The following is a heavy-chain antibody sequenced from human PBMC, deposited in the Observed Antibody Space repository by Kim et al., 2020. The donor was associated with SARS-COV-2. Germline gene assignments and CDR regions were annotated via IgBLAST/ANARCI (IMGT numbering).Heavy chain of an antibody. J-gene: IGHJ4*02. CDR2: GSQ. D-gene: IGHD6-6*01. CDR3: ARSIASIDY. V-gene: IGHV1-46*01. Sequence: GSQSTAQKFQGRVHMTRDTSTSTVYMELSSLRSEDTAVYYCARSIASIDYWGQGTLVTVSS.